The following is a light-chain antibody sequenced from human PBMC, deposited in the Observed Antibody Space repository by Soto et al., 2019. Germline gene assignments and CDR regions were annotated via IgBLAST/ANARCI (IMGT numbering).Light chain of an antibody. V-gene: IGLV2-18*01. CDR2: EAR. CDR1: STDFVSYNR. J-gene: IGLJ1*01. Sequence: QSALTQPPSVSGSPGQSVTISCTGTSTDFVSYNRVSWYQLPPGTAPKLIIDEARNRPSGVPDRFSGSKSGNTASLTISGLQAADEADYFCSLYTSENTYAFGTGTKVTVL. CDR3: SLYTSENTYA.